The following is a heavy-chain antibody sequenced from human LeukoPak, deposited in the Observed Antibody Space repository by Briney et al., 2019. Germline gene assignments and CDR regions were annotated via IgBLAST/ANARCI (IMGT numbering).Heavy chain of an antibody. CDR3: ARGPRYCSSTSCNYGMDV. CDR2: IIPIFGIA. CDR1: RGTFSRYA. D-gene: IGHD2-2*01. J-gene: IGHJ6*01. Sequence: PVKVSCKASRGTFSRYAISWVRQAPGQGGEWMGRIIPIFGIANYEQKFQGRVTITADKSTSTAYMELSSLRSEDTAVYYCARGPRYCSSTSCNYGMDVWGQGATVTVSS. V-gene: IGHV1-69*04.